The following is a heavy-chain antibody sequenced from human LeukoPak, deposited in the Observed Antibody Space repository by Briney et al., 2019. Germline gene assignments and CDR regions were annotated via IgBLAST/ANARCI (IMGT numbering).Heavy chain of an antibody. J-gene: IGHJ4*02. D-gene: IGHD6-13*01. CDR1: GYSFTSYW. V-gene: IGHV5-10-1*01. Sequence: AVGVKISSKVSGYSFTSYWISWVRQMPRKGREWMGWIDPSDSYANYSPSFEGHVSISADQSISTAYLQWSSLKASHTAMYYRARPESIAAAGTPFDYWGQGTLVTLPS. CDR2: IDPSDSYA. CDR3: ARPESIAAAGTPFDY.